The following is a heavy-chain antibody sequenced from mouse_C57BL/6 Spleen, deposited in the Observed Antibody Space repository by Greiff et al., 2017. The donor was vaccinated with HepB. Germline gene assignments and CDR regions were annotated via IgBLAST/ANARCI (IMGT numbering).Heavy chain of an antibody. Sequence: VQLQQPGAELVKPGASVKMSCKASGYTFTSYWITWVKQRPGQGLEWIGDIYPGSGSTNYNEKFKSKATLTVDTSSSTSYMQLSSLTSEDSAVYYCARIYSNSPMDYWGQGTSVTVSS. CDR3: ARIYSNSPMDY. V-gene: IGHV1-55*01. D-gene: IGHD2-5*01. CDR2: IYPGSGST. J-gene: IGHJ4*01. CDR1: GYTFTSYW.